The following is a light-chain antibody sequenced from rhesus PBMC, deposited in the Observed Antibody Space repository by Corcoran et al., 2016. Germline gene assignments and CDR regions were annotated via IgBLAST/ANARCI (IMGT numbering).Light chain of an antibody. J-gene: IGKJ2*01. Sequence: DIQMTQSPSSLSASVGDTVTITCRASQSISSWLAWYQQKPGKALNFLIYKASSLQSGVPSRFGGSGSWTDFNLPISSLQSEDFATYYCHQYSSSPYSFGQGTKVEIK. CDR2: KAS. CDR1: QSISSW. V-gene: IGKV1-22*01. CDR3: HQYSSSPYS.